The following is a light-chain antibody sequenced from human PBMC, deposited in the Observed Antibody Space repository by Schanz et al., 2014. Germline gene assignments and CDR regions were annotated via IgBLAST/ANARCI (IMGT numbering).Light chain of an antibody. J-gene: IGLJ2*01. CDR3: CSYAGTSTTVP. Sequence: QSALTQPASVSGSPGQSITISCIGTSSDIGGYNYVSWYQQHPGKAPKLMIFDVNNRPSGVPDRFSGSKSGNTASLTISGLQAEDEADYYCCSYAGTSTTVPFGGGTKLTVL. CDR2: DVN. V-gene: IGLV2-14*03. CDR1: SSDIGGYNY.